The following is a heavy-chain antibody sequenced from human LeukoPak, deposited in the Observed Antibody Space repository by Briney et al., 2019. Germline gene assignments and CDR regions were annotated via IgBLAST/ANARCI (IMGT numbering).Heavy chain of an antibody. CDR3: AREGAIGYSGYGEFDY. D-gene: IGHD5-12*01. CDR1: GYTFTIFG. CDR2: ISGYNDNT. J-gene: IGHJ4*02. V-gene: IGHV1-18*01. Sequence: ASVTVSCNASGYTFTIFGISWVRQAPGQGLEWMGWISGYNDNTNYAKKFQGRVTMTTDTSTSTAYMELRSLRSEDTAVYYCAREGAIGYSGYGEFDYWGQGTLVTVSS.